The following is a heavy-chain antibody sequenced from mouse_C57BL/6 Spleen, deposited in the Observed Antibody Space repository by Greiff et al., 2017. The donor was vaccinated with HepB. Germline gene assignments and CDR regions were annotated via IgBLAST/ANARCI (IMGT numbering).Heavy chain of an antibody. Sequence: EVMLVESGPGLAKPSQTLSLTCSVTGYSITSDYWNWIRKFPGNKLEYMGYISYSGSTYYNPSLKSRISITRDTSKNQYYLQLNSVTTEDTATYYCARSPPDSSGYVGAMDYWGQGTSVTVSS. CDR3: ARSPPDSSGYVGAMDY. CDR2: ISYSGST. V-gene: IGHV3-8*01. D-gene: IGHD3-2*02. CDR1: GYSITSDY. J-gene: IGHJ4*01.